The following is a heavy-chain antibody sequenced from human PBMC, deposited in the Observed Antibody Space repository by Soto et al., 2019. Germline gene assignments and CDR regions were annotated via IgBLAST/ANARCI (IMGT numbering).Heavy chain of an antibody. V-gene: IGHV1-18*01. CDR1: GYTFSSYG. J-gene: IGHJ3*02. CDR3: ARDISRISLPDAFDI. CDR2: ISAYNDNT. Sequence: QVQLVQSGAEVKKPGASVKVSCKASGYTFSSYGISWVRQAPGQGLEWMGWISAYNDNTNYAQKLQGRVTMTTDTSTSTAYMELRSLRSDGTAVYYCARDISRISLPDAFDIWGQGTMVTVSS. D-gene: IGHD3-16*01.